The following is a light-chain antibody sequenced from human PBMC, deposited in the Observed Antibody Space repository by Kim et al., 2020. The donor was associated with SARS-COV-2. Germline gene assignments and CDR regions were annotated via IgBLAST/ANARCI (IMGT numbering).Light chain of an antibody. CDR3: QSADGSGTYV. Sequence: VSPGQTARITCSGDTLPEKQTYWYQQKSGQAPLLVIYKDNQRPSGIPGRFSGSSSGTTVTLTISGVQAEDDADYYCQSADGSGTYVFGTGTKVTVL. V-gene: IGLV3-25*03. CDR2: KDN. J-gene: IGLJ1*01. CDR1: TLPEKQ.